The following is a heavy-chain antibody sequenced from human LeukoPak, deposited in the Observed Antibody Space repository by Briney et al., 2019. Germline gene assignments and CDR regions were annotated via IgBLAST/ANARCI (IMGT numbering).Heavy chain of an antibody. V-gene: IGHV3-53*04. D-gene: IGHD6-13*01. CDR2: IYSGGST. J-gene: IGHJ6*02. CDR3: ARVRSSSWYLYGMDV. CDR1: GFTVNSNY. Sequence: PGGSLRLSCAASGFTVNSNYMSWVRQAPGKGLEWVSVIYSGGSTYYADSVKGRFTISRHNSKNTLYLQMNSLRAEDTAVYYCARVRSSSWYLYGMDVWGQGTTVTVSS.